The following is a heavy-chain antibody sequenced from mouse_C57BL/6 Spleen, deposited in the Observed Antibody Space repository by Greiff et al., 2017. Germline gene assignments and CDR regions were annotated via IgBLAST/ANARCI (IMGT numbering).Heavy chain of an antibody. D-gene: IGHD2-3*01. V-gene: IGHV5-4*01. J-gene: IGHJ2*01. Sequence: VQLKESGGGLVKPGGSLKLSCAASGFTFSSYAMSWVRQTPEKRLEWVATISDGGSYTYYPDNVKGRFTISRDNAKNNLYLQMSHLKSEDTAMYYCARDRDDGYYDFDYWGQGTTLTVSS. CDR1: GFTFSSYA. CDR3: ARDRDDGYYDFDY. CDR2: ISDGGSYT.